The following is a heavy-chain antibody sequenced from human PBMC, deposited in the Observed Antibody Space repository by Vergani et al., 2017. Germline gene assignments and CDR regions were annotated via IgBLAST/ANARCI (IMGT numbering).Heavy chain of an antibody. CDR2: IIPIFGTA. CDR3: ARGRRKDQQLVQVYYYYGMDV. D-gene: IGHD6-13*01. Sequence: QVQLVQSGAEVKKPGSSVKVSCKASGGTFSSYAISWVRQAPGQGLEWMGGIIPIFGTANYAQKFQGRVTITADESTSTAYMELSSLRSEDTAVYYCARGRRKDQQLVQVYYYYGMDVWGQGTTVTVSS. V-gene: IGHV1-69*01. J-gene: IGHJ6*02. CDR1: GGTFSSYA.